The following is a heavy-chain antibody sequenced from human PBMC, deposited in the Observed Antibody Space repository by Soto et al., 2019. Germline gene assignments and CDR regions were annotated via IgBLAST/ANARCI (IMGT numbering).Heavy chain of an antibody. V-gene: IGHV1-18*01. CDR2: ISAYNGNT. CDR1: GYTFTSYG. J-gene: IGHJ5*02. CDR3: ARGGYSSSWFEHFGFDP. D-gene: IGHD6-13*01. Sequence: ASVKVSCKASGYTFTSYGISWVRQAPGQGLEWMGWISAYNGNTNYAQKLQGRVTMTTDTSTSTAYMELRSLRSDDTAVYYCARGGYSSSWFEHFGFDPWGKGTLVTVPS.